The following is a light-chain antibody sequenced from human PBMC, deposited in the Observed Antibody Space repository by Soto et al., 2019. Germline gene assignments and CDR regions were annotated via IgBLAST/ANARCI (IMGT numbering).Light chain of an antibody. CDR1: QSISSY. J-gene: IGKJ5*01. CDR2: AAS. Sequence: DIPMTQSPSSLSESLGERVSITCRASQSISSYLNWYQQKPGKAPKLLIYAASSLQSGVPSRFSGSGSGTDFTLTISSLQPEDFATYYCQQSYSTLITFGQGTRLEI. CDR3: QQSYSTLIT. V-gene: IGKV1-39*01.